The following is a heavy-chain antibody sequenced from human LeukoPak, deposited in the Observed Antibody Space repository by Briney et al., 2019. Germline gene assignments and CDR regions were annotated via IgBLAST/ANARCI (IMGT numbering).Heavy chain of an antibody. J-gene: IGHJ4*02. D-gene: IGHD3-3*01. V-gene: IGHV1-8*01. CDR2: TNPNTGNT. Sequence: ASVKVSCKASGYTFTSYDINWVRQATGQGLEWMGWTNPNTGNTGHAPKFQGRITMTRDTSISTAYMELSSLRSEDTAVYYCAKMHYVFQSGYPMDWGQGTLVTVSS. CDR3: AKMHYVFQSGYPMD. CDR1: GYTFTSYD.